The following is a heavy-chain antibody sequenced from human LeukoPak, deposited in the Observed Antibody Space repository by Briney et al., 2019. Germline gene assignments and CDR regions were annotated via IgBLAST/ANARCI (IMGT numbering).Heavy chain of an antibody. J-gene: IGHJ1*01. CDR1: GFTFSSYA. V-gene: IGHV3-30-3*01. Sequence: PGGSLRLSCAASGFTFSSYAMHWVRQAPGKGLEWVAVISNDGSNQYYGGSVKGQITISRDNSKNTLFLQMNSLRADDTAMYYCARDFGPGNYGRHLQYWGQGTLVIVSA. CDR2: ISNDGSNQ. D-gene: IGHD3-10*01. CDR3: ARDFGPGNYGRHLQY.